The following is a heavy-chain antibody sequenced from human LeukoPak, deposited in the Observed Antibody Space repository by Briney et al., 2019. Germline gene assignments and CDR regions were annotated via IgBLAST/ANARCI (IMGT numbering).Heavy chain of an antibody. CDR3: ARDGTPIYSSGWVYMGV. Sequence: PGGSLRLPCAASGFSSSSYEMNWVRQAPGKGLEWISYISASGTLTHYADSVEGRFTISRDNAKNSLYLQMNSLRGEDTAVYYCARDGTPIYSSGWVYMGVWGKGTTVTISS. CDR2: ISASGTLT. V-gene: IGHV3-48*03. D-gene: IGHD6-25*01. J-gene: IGHJ6*04. CDR1: GFSSSSYE.